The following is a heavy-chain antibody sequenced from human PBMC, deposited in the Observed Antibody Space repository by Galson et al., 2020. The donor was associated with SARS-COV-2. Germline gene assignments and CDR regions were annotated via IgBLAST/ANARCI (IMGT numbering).Heavy chain of an antibody. CDR2: IYYSGST. CDR3: ARDLRYCSGGSCYEDWFDP. CDR1: GGSISSGDYY. D-gene: IGHD2-15*01. V-gene: IGHV4-30-4*01. Sequence: SETLSLTCTVSGGSISSGDYYWSWIRQPPGKGLEWIGYIYYSGSTYYNPSLKSRVTISVDTSKNQFSLKLSSVTAADTAVYYCARDLRYCSGGSCYEDWFDPWGQGTLVTVSS. J-gene: IGHJ5*02.